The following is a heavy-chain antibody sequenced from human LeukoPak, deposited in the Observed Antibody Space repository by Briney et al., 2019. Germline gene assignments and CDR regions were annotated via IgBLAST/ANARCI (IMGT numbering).Heavy chain of an antibody. Sequence: SETLSLTCTVSGGSLHNYYWSWIRQPPGKGLEWIGYIDYSGSTNYNPSLKSRVTISVDTSQNQFSLKLSSVTAADTAVYYCARDQDGSGSYNYWGQGTLVTVSS. CDR1: GGSLHNYY. CDR3: ARDQDGSGSYNY. CDR2: IDYSGST. V-gene: IGHV4-59*01. J-gene: IGHJ4*02. D-gene: IGHD1-26*01.